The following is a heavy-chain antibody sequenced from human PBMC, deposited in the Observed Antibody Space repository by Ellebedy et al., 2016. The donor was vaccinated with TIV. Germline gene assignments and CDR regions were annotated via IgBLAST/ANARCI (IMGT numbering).Heavy chain of an antibody. CDR1: GYTFTSYA. Sequence: ASVKVSCXASGYTFTSYAMHWVRQAPGQRLEWMGWINAGNGNTKYSQKFQGRVTITRDTSASTAYMELSSLRSEDTAVYYCCYLDYYYYGMDVWGQGTTVTVSS. V-gene: IGHV1-3*01. D-gene: IGHD3-16*02. CDR3: CYLDYYYYGMDV. J-gene: IGHJ6*02. CDR2: INAGNGNT.